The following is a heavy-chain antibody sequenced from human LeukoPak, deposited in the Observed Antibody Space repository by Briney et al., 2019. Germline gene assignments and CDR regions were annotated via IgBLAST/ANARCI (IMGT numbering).Heavy chain of an antibody. J-gene: IGHJ4*02. V-gene: IGHV3-74*01. Sequence: GGSLRLSWAASGFTFSSYWMVWVRQPPGKGLLWVSPINSDGSITTYADSVKGRFTISRDNAKSTLYLQMNSLRAEDTAVYYCARGYSGRFDYWGQGALVTVSS. D-gene: IGHD1-26*01. CDR3: ARGYSGRFDY. CDR1: GFTFSSYW. CDR2: INSDGSIT.